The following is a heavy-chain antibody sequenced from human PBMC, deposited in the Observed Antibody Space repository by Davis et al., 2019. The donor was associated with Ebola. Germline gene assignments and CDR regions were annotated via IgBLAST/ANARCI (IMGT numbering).Heavy chain of an antibody. CDR1: GFTFSSYA. J-gene: IGHJ4*02. V-gene: IGHV3-23*01. CDR3: AKEGGGYYWGHFDY. CDR2: ISGSGGST. D-gene: IGHD3-22*01. Sequence: GESLKISCAASGFTFSSYAMSWVRQAPGKGLEWVSAISGSGGSTYYADSVKGRFTISRDNSKNTLYLQMNSLRAEDTAVYYCAKEGGGYYWGHFDYWGQGTLVTVSS.